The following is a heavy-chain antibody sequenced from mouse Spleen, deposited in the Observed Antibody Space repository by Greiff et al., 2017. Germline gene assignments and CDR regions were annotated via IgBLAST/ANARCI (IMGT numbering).Heavy chain of an antibody. J-gene: IGHJ1*01. Sequence: EVQLQESGGGLVKPGGSLKLSCAASGFTFSSYAMSWVRQTPEKRLEWVATISSGGSYTYYPDSVKGRFTISRDNAKNTLYLQMSSLRSEDTAMYYCARHEGDWYFDVWGAGTTVTVSS. CDR1: GFTFSSYA. V-gene: IGHV5-9-3*01. CDR2: ISSGGSYT. CDR3: ARHEGDWYFDV.